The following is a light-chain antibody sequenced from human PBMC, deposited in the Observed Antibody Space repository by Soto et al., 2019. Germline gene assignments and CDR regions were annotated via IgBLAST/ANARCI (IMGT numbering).Light chain of an antibody. V-gene: IGKV3-15*01. Sequence: EIVMTHSPATLSVSPLERATLSCRASESVSNKLAWYQQRPGQAPRLLIYGASTRATAIPARFSGSGSGTEFTLTISSLQSEDFAVYYCQQYDDWPETFGQGTKVDIK. CDR2: GAS. CDR1: ESVSNK. J-gene: IGKJ1*01. CDR3: QQYDDWPET.